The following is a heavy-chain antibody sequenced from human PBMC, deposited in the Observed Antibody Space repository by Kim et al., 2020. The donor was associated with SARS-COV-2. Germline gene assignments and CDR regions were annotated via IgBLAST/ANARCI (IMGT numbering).Heavy chain of an antibody. D-gene: IGHD5-18*01. J-gene: IGHJ4*02. Sequence: YYADSVKGRFTISRDNSKNTLYLQMNSLRAEDTAVYYCAKVRVGGYSLDYWGQGTLVTVSS. V-gene: IGHV3-30*02. CDR3: AKVRVGGYSLDY.